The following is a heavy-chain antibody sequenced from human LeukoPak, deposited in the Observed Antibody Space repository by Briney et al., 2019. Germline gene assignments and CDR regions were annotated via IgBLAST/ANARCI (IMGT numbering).Heavy chain of an antibody. J-gene: IGHJ4*02. V-gene: IGHV3-30*18. Sequence: PGRSLRLSCAASGFTFSSYGMHWVRQAPGKGLEWVAVISYDGSNKYYVDSVKGRFTISRDNSKNTLYLQMNSLRAEDTAVYYCAKSERWPDYWGQGTLVTVSS. D-gene: IGHD5-24*01. CDR1: GFTFSSYG. CDR3: AKSERWPDY. CDR2: ISYDGSNK.